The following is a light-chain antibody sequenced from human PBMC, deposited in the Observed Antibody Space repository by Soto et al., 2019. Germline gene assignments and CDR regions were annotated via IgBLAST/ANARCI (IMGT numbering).Light chain of an antibody. CDR1: NSNIGRYY. Sequence: QAVLTQPPSASGTPGQRVTISCSGRNSNIGRYYVSWYQHLPGTAPKLLIYGNNQWPSGVPDRFSGSKSGTSASLAISGLRSEDEAEYYCATWDDSLTGVIFGGGTQLTVL. CDR3: ATWDDSLTGVI. CDR2: GNN. V-gene: IGLV1-47*02. J-gene: IGLJ7*01.